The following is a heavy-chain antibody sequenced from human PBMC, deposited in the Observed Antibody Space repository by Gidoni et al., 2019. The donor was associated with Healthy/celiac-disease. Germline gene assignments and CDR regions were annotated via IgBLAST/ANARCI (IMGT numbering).Heavy chain of an antibody. D-gene: IGHD6-19*01. CDR1: GGPISSYY. Sequence: QVQLQESGPGLVKPSETLSLTCTVSGGPISSYYWSWIRQPAGKGLEWIGRIYTSGSTNYNPSLKSRVTMSVDTSKNQFSLKLSSVTAADTAVYYCAREGSSVAVAGTVDYWGQGTLVTVSS. V-gene: IGHV4-4*07. CDR3: AREGSSVAVAGTVDY. J-gene: IGHJ4*02. CDR2: IYTSGST.